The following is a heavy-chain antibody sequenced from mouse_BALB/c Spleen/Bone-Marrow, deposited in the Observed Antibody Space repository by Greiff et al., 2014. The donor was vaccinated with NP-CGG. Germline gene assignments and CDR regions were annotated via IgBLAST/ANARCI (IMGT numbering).Heavy chain of an antibody. V-gene: IGHV5-6-3*01. D-gene: IGHD2-1*01. CDR1: GFTFSNYG. CDR2: INSDGGST. CDR3: VRGNYGNYVDYFDF. Sequence: EVKLVESGGGLVQPGGSLKLSCAASGFTFSNYGMSWVRQTPDKRLELVATINSDGGSTYYPESVKGRFTIYRDTAKNTLYLQMSSLKSEETAMYYCVRGNYGNYVDYFDFWGQGTTLTVSS. J-gene: IGHJ2*01.